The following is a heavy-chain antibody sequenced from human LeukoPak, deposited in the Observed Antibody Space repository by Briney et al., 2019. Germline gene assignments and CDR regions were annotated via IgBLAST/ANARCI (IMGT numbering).Heavy chain of an antibody. CDR2: INSDGSST. D-gene: IGHD5-18*01. CDR1: GFTFSRSW. V-gene: IGHV3-74*01. CDR3: TSDTVDTAVGIDY. Sequence: PGGSLRLSCTASGFTFSRSWMHWVRQAPGKGLVWVSRINSDGSSTAYADSVKGRFTISRDNAKNTLYLQMNSLRAEDTAIYHCTSDTVDTAVGIDYWGQGTLVTVSS. J-gene: IGHJ4*02.